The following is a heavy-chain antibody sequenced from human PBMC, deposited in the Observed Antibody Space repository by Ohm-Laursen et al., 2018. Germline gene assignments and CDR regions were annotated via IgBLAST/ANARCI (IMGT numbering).Heavy chain of an antibody. J-gene: IGHJ4*02. Sequence: SETLSLTCTVSRGSVSSGSFYWSWIRQPPGKGLEWIGYIYYSGSTNYNPSLKSRVTISVDTSENQFSLKLTSVTAADTAVYYCARTFYYDSSRYYYFDYWGQGTLVTVSS. D-gene: IGHD3-22*01. CDR3: ARTFYYDSSRYYYFDY. CDR2: IYYSGST. CDR1: RGSVSSGSFY. V-gene: IGHV4-61*01.